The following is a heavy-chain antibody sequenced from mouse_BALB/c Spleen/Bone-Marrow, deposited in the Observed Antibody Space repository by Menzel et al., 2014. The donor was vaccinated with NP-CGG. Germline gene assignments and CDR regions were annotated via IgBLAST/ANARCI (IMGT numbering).Heavy chain of an antibody. CDR2: ISSGSSTI. V-gene: IGHV5-17*02. CDR1: GFTFSSFG. J-gene: IGHJ4*01. D-gene: IGHD2-2*01. Sequence: EVQLVESGGGLVQPGGSRKLSCAASGFTFSSFGMHWVRQAPEKGLEWVAYISSGSSTIYYADTVKGRFTISRDNPKNTLFLQMASLRSEDTAMYYCARSGIYYGYDGKSYYAMDYWGQGTSVTVSS. CDR3: ARSGIYYGYDGKSYYAMDY.